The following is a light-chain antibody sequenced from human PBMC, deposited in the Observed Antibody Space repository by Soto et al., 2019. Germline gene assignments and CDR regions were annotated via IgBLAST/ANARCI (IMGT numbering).Light chain of an antibody. Sequence: DIPMTQSPSTLSASVGDRVTITCRASQSINNWLAWYQQKPGKAPKLLITVASNLESGVPSKFSGSGSGTEFTLTISSLQPDDFATYYCQQYNSFPRTFGQGTKVEIK. CDR2: VAS. V-gene: IGKV1-5*03. J-gene: IGKJ1*01. CDR1: QSINNW. CDR3: QQYNSFPRT.